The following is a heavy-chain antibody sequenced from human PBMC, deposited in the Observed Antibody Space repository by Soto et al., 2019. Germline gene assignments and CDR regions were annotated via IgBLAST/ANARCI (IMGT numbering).Heavy chain of an antibody. J-gene: IGHJ4*02. CDR1: GFTFSSYA. CDR3: AKSYYGSGNFDY. Sequence: GGSLRLPCAASGFTFSSYAMSWVRQAPGKGLEWVSAISGSGGSTYYADSVKGRFTISRDNSKNTLYLQMNSLRAEDTAVYYCAKSYYGSGNFDYWGQGTLVTVSS. CDR2: ISGSGGST. D-gene: IGHD3-10*01. V-gene: IGHV3-23*01.